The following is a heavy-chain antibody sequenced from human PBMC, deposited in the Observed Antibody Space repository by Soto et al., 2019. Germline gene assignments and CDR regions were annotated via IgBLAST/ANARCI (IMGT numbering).Heavy chain of an antibody. V-gene: IGHV1-2*04. CDR3: ARLHEDSSGYYGTFDY. CDR2: INPNSGGT. Sequence: QVQLVQSGAEVKKPGASVKVSCKASGYTFTGYYMHWVRQAPGQGLEWMGWINPNSGGTNYAQKFQGWVTMTRDTSISTAYMELSRLRSDDTAVYYCARLHEDSSGYYGTFDYWGQGTLVTVSS. J-gene: IGHJ4*02. CDR1: GYTFTGYY. D-gene: IGHD3-22*01.